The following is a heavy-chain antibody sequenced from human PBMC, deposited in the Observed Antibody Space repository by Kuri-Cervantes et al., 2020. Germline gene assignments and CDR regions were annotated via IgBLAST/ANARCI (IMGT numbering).Heavy chain of an antibody. D-gene: IGHD1-26*01. CDR1: SSYW. CDR3: ARDGHSGSYESDY. V-gene: IGHV3-74*01. CDR2: INSDGSST. J-gene: IGHJ4*02. Sequence: GGSLRLSCAAFSSYWMHWVRQAPGKGLVWVSRINSDGSSTSYADSVKGRFTISRDNAKNSLCLQVNSLRAEDMTVYYCARDGHSGSYESDYWGQGTLVTVSS.